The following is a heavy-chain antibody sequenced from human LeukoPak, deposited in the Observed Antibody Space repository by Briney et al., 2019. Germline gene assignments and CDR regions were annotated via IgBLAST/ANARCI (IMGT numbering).Heavy chain of an antibody. CDR3: GKDRSVYCSGGSCYTL. D-gene: IGHD2-15*01. V-gene: IGHV3-23*01. CDR1: RFTLRSYA. J-gene: IGHJ4*02. Sequence: GWSLRLSCTSSRFTLRSYALSWLRQPPAKGVEGVSLISGGGDSTYYADSVKGRFTISRDNSKNTLYLEMNSLRAEDTAVYYCGKDRSVYCSGGSCYTLWGQGTLVTVSS. CDR2: ISGGGDST.